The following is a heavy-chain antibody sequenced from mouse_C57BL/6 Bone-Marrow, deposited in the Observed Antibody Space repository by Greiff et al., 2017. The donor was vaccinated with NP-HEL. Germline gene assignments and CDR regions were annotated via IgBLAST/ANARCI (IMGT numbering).Heavy chain of an antibody. V-gene: IGHV5-9*01. Sequence: EVHLVESGGGLVKPGGSLKLSCAASGFTFSSYTMSWVRQTPEKRLEWVATISGGGGNTYYPDSVKGRFTISRDNAKNTLYLQMSSLRSEDTALYYCARQNYGRFDYWGQGTTLTVSS. D-gene: IGHD1-1*01. CDR1: GFTFSSYT. CDR2: ISGGGGNT. J-gene: IGHJ2*01. CDR3: ARQNYGRFDY.